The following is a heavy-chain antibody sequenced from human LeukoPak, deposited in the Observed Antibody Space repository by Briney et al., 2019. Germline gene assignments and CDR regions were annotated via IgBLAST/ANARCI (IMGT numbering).Heavy chain of an antibody. J-gene: IGHJ4*02. CDR3: ARQGSEIDY. CDR1: GFTLSHYY. V-gene: IGHV3-11*01. Sequence: PGGSLRLSRAASGFTLSHYYMTWTRQAPGKGLEWLSCISSSGDTIYYADSVKGRFTVSRDNAENSLYLQMNGLRAEDTAMYYCARQGSEIDYWGQGTLVTVSS. CDR2: ISSSGDTI.